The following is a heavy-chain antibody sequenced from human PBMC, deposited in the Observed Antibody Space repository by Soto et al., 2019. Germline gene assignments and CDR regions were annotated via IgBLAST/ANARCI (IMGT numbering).Heavy chain of an antibody. CDR3: ARGRWELPAGY. D-gene: IGHD1-26*01. Sequence: LSLTCAVYGGSFSGYYWSWIRQPPGKGLEWIGEINHSGSTNYNPSLKSRVTISVDTSKNQFSLKLSSVTAADTAVYYCARGRWELPAGYWGQGTLVTVSS. CDR1: GGSFSGYY. CDR2: INHSGST. J-gene: IGHJ4*02. V-gene: IGHV4-34*01.